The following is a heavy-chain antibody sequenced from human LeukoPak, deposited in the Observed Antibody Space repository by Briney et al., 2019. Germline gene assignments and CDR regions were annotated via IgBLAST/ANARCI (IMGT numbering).Heavy chain of an antibody. V-gene: IGHV4-34*01. Sequence: SETLSLTCAVYGGSFSGYCWSWIHQPPGKGLEWIGEINHSGSTNYNPSLKSRVTISVDTSKNQFSLKLSSVTAADTAVYYCARGGPPYYDILTETLDYWGQGTLVTVSS. CDR3: ARGGPPYYDILTETLDY. J-gene: IGHJ4*02. CDR2: INHSGST. CDR1: GGSFSGYC. D-gene: IGHD3-9*01.